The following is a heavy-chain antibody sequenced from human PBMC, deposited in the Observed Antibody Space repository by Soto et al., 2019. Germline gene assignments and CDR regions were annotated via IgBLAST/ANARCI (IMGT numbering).Heavy chain of an antibody. D-gene: IGHD5-12*01. Sequence: PSETLSLTCTVSGASISYGGFSWSWIRQSPGKGLEWIGYISHLESTYFHPSFKSLLTMSIDRTRNQFSLKLSSVTAADMAVYYCARGGGYDSFDYWGQGVLVKVS. J-gene: IGHJ4*02. CDR3: ARGGGYDSFDY. V-gene: IGHV4-30-2*06. CDR2: ISHLEST. CDR1: GASISYGGFS.